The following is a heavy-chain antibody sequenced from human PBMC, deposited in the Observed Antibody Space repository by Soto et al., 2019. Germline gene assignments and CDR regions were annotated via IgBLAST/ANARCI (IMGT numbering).Heavy chain of an antibody. CDR1: GFTFSSYA. Sequence: EVQLVESGGGWVQPGGSLGLSCAASGFTFSSYAMPWVRQATGKGLEWVSAIGTAGDTYYPGSVKGRFTISRENAKNSLYLQMNSLRAGDTAVYYCARAWQKARRPTVTVEFDPWGQGTLVTVSS. J-gene: IGHJ5*02. D-gene: IGHD4-17*01. CDR2: IGTAGDT. V-gene: IGHV3-13*01. CDR3: ARAWQKARRPTVTVEFDP.